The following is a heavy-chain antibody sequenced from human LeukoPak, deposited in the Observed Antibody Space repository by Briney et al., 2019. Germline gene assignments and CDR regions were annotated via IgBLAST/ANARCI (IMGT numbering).Heavy chain of an antibody. J-gene: IGHJ4*02. CDR1: GGSVSSGSYY. V-gene: IGHV4-61*01. Sequence: PSETLSLTCTVSGGSVSSGSYYWSWIRQPPGKGLEWIGYIYYSGSTYYNPSLKSRVTISVDTSKNQFSLKLTSVTAADTAVYYCASALTHSMTPLDYWGQGTLVTVSS. CDR2: IYYSGST. CDR3: ASALTHSMTPLDY.